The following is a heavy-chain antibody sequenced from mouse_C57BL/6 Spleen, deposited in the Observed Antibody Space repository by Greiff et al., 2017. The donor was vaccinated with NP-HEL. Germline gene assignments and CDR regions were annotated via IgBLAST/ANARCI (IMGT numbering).Heavy chain of an antibody. D-gene: IGHD5-5*01. Sequence: EVQLVESGGGLVKPGGSLKLSCAASGFTFSSYAMSWVRQTPEKRLEWVATISDGGSYTYYPDNVKARFTISRDNAKNNLYLQMSHLKSEDTAMYYCARGGLPFAYWGQGTLVTVSA. J-gene: IGHJ3*01. CDR1: GFTFSSYA. CDR2: ISDGGSYT. V-gene: IGHV5-4*01. CDR3: ARGGLPFAY.